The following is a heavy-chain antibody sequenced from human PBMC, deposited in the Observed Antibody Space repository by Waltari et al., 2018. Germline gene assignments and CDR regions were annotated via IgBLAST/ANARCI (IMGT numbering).Heavy chain of an antibody. CDR3: ARTPYSSSWYLFDY. Sequence: QVQLQQSGPGLVKPSQTLSLTCAISGDSVSSNSAAWNWIRQSTSGGLEWLGRPCDRSKWLNNYAGSGKSRITINPDTSKNQFSLQLNSVTPEDTAVYYCARTPYSSSWYLFDYWGQGTLVTVSS. CDR1: GDSVSSNSAA. D-gene: IGHD6-13*01. CDR2: PCDRSKWLN. V-gene: IGHV6-1*01. J-gene: IGHJ4*02.